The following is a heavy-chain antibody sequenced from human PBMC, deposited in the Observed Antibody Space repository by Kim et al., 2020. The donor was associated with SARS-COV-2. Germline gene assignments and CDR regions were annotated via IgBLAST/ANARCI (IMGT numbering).Heavy chain of an antibody. CDR2: IIPIFGTA. D-gene: IGHD6-13*01. V-gene: IGHV1-69*06. J-gene: IGHJ3*02. CDR1: GGTFNNYA. Sequence: SVKVSCKASGGTFNNYAISWVRQAPGQGLEWMGGIIPIFGTANYAQKFQGRVTITADKSTSTAYMELSSLRSEDTAVYYCARVYSSSWYFSGYAFDIWGQGTMVTVSS. CDR3: ARVYSSSWYFSGYAFDI.